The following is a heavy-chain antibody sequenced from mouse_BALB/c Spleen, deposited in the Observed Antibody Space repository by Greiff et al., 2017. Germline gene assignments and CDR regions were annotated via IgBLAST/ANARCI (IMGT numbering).Heavy chain of an antibody. V-gene: IGHV3-2*02. CDR3: ASELLRLPYYFDY. J-gene: IGHJ2*01. CDR1: GDSITSDYA. Sequence: EVKLVESGPSLVKPSQTLSLTCSVTGDSITSDYAWNWIRQFPGNKLEWMGYISYSGSTSYNPSLKSRISITRDTSKNQFFLQLNSVTTEDTATYYCASELLRLPYYFDYWGQGTTLTVSS. CDR2: ISYSGST. D-gene: IGHD1-2*01.